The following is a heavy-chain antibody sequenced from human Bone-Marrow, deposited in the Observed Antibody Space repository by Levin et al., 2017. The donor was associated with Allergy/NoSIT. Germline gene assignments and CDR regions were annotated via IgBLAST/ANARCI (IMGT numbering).Heavy chain of an antibody. CDR2: IIPSGDIT. CDR1: GYTFTSYH. J-gene: IGHJ3*02. D-gene: IGHD4-17*01. Sequence: GASVKVSCKASGYTFTSYHIHWVRQAPGQGLEWMGIIIPSGDITSYAQKFQGRVTMTRDTSTSTVYMELSSLRSEDTAVYYCARDDDYDVGGDAFDIWGQGTMVTVSS. CDR3: ARDDDYDVGGDAFDI. V-gene: IGHV1-46*01.